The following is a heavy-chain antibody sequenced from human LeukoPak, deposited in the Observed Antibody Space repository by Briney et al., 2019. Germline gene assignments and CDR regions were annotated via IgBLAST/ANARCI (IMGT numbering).Heavy chain of an antibody. CDR1: GGSISSYY. Sequence: SSETLSLTCTVSGGSISSYYWSWIRQPAGKGLEWIGRIYTSGSTNYNPSLKSRVTMSVDTSKNQFSLKLSSVTAADTAVYYCARHSNLSHYDILTGYLDWGQGTLVTVSS. J-gene: IGHJ4*02. V-gene: IGHV4-4*07. D-gene: IGHD3-9*01. CDR3: ARHSNLSHYDILTGYLD. CDR2: IYTSGST.